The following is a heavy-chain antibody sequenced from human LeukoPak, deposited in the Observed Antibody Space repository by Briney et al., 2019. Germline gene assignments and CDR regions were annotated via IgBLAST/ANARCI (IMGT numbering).Heavy chain of an antibody. J-gene: IGHJ5*02. Sequence: PETLSLTCAVYGGSFSGYYWSWIRQPPGKGLEWIGEINHSGSTNYNPSLKSRVTISVDTSKNQFSLKLSSVTAADTAVYYCARGRLDYYGSGSAGWFDPWGQGTLVTVSS. CDR1: GGSFSGYY. D-gene: IGHD3-10*01. CDR2: INHSGST. V-gene: IGHV4-34*01. CDR3: ARGRLDYYGSGSAGWFDP.